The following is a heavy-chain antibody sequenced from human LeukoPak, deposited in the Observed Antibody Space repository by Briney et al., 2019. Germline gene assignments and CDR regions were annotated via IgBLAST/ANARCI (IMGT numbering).Heavy chain of an antibody. CDR2: IYYSGST. CDR1: GGSISSYY. J-gene: IGHJ4*02. D-gene: IGHD5-18*01. CDR3: ARSRYSYGSRTPYYFDY. Sequence: TSETLSLTCTVSGGSISSYYWSWIRQPPGKGLEWIGYIYYSGSTNYNPSLKSRVTISVDTSKNQFSLKLSSVTAADTAVYYCARSRYSYGSRTPYYFDYWGQGTLVTVSS. V-gene: IGHV4-59*01.